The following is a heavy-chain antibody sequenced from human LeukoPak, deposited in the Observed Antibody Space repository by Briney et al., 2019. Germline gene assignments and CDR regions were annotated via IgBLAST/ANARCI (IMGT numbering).Heavy chain of an antibody. J-gene: IGHJ4*02. Sequence: PGGSLRLSCAASGFTFSSYAMSWVRQAPGKGLEWVSAISGSGGSTYYADSVKGRFTISRDNSKNTLYLQMNSLRAEDTAVYYCASSPRPGSSGSIDYWGQGTLVTVSS. D-gene: IGHD6-13*01. CDR1: GFTFSSYA. V-gene: IGHV3-23*01. CDR2: ISGSGGST. CDR3: ASSPRPGSSGSIDY.